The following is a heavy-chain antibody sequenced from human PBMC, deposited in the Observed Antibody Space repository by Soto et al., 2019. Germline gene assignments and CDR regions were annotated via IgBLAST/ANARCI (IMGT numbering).Heavy chain of an antibody. CDR3: ARRRQQLATNYYYYYYGMDV. CDR1: GGSISSSSYY. J-gene: IGHJ6*02. CDR2: IYYSGST. D-gene: IGHD6-13*01. Sequence: SETLSLTCTVSGGSISSSSYYWGWIRQPPGKGLEWIGSIYYSGSTYYNPSLKSRVTISVDTSKNQFSLKLSSVTAADTAVYYCARRRQQLATNYYYYYYGMDVWGQGTTVTVSS. V-gene: IGHV4-39*01.